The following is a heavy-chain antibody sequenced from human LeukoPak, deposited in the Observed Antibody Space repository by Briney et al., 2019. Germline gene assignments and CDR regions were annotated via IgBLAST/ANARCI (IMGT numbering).Heavy chain of an antibody. J-gene: IGHJ4*02. D-gene: IGHD3-22*01. V-gene: IGHV3-23*01. Sequence: GGSLRLSCAASGFTFSIYAMSWVRQAPGKGLEWVSAISGSGGSTYYADSVKGRFTISRDNSKNTLYLQMNSLRAEDTAVYYCAKAYYYDSSGYYYDYWGQGTLVTVSS. CDR1: GFTFSIYA. CDR2: ISGSGGST. CDR3: AKAYYYDSSGYYYDY.